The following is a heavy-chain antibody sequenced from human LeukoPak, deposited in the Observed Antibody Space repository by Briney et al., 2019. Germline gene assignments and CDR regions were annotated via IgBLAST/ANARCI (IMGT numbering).Heavy chain of an antibody. CDR3: AKDLSSGGGYD. CDR2: IGSDGSDK. Sequence: GGSLRLSCAASEFNFTNYVMHWVRQAPGKGLEWVSFIGSDGSDKHYADSVKGRFTISRDNSKNTLYLQMNSLRPGDTAVYYCAKDLSSGGGYDWGQGTLVTVSS. CDR1: EFNFTNYV. D-gene: IGHD3-16*01. V-gene: IGHV3-30*02. J-gene: IGHJ4*02.